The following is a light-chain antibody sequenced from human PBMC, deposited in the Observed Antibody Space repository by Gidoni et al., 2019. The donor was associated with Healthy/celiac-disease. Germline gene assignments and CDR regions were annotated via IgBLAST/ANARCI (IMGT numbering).Light chain of an antibody. Sequence: DLQMTQSPSSLSAAVGDRVTITCQARQDISHYLNWAQQQPGKAPKLLIYDASNLDTGVPSRFSGSGSGTDFTFTIRSLQPEDIATYYWQQYDKGITFGQGTRLEIK. CDR2: DAS. J-gene: IGKJ5*01. CDR1: QDISHY. V-gene: IGKV1-33*01. CDR3: QQYDKGIT.